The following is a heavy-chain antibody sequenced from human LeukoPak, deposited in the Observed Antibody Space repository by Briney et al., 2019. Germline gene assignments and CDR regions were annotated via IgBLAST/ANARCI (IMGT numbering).Heavy chain of an antibody. D-gene: IGHD5-24*01. CDR2: IIPIFGTA. CDR3: ARVRDGYSNFDY. J-gene: IGHJ4*02. V-gene: IGHV1-69*13. Sequence: GASVKVSCKASGGTFSSYAISWVRQAPGQGLEWMGGIIPIFGTANYAQKFQGRVTITADESTSTAYMELSSLRSEDTAVYYCARVRDGYSNFDYWGQGTLVTVSS. CDR1: GGTFSSYA.